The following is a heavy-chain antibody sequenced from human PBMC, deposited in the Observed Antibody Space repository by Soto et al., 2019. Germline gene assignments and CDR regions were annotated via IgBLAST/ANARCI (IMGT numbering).Heavy chain of an antibody. Sequence: GGSLRLSCASTGFTFSRYSMHWVRQAPGKGLEWVAIIFYDGSNTYYADSVKGRFTISRDNSKNTLYLQMNSLRAEDTAVYYCAKDPNYYDSSGYYRVWGQGTLVTVSS. D-gene: IGHD3-22*01. CDR2: IFYDGSNT. V-gene: IGHV3-30*02. CDR3: AKDPNYYDSSGYYRV. CDR1: GFTFSRYS. J-gene: IGHJ4*02.